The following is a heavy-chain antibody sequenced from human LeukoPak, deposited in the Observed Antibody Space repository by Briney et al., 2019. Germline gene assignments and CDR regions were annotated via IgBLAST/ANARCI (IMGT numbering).Heavy chain of an antibody. CDR2: ISSSSSTI. J-gene: IGHJ3*02. D-gene: IGHD3/OR15-3a*01. CDR1: GFTFSSYS. Sequence: PGGSLRLSFAASGFTFSSYSMNWVRQAPGKGLEWVSYISSSSSTIYYADSVKGRFTISRDNAKNSLYLQMNSLRAEDTAVYYCARERGYDFWSGYYSRAANAFDIWGQGTMVTVSS. CDR3: ARERGYDFWSGYYSRAANAFDI. V-gene: IGHV3-48*01.